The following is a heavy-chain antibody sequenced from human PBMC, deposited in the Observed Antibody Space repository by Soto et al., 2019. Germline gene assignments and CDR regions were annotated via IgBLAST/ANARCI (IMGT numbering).Heavy chain of an antibody. Sequence: ASVKVSCKASGYTFSTQAMHWVRQAPGQRLEWLGWINAGNGDTKYSQKFRGRVLITRDTSASTLYMELSSLRSEDTAVYYCSTSVDTAVVSLFDYWGQGTPVTVSS. V-gene: IGHV1-3*01. J-gene: IGHJ4*02. CDR2: INAGNGDT. D-gene: IGHD5-18*01. CDR3: STSVDTAVVSLFDY. CDR1: GYTFSTQA.